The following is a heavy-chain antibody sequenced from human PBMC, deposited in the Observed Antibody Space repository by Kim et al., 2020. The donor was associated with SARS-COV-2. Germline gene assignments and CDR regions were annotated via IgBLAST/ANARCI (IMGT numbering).Heavy chain of an antibody. CDR3: ARGILRGLFSQGGGLDF. CDR2: IGGDGTNT. Sequence: GGSLRLSCAGSGFTFSSFAMHWVRQTPGKGLEYVAGIGGDGTNTYHATSVKGRFTISRDNSKSTLYLQMGSLSSEDMATYYCARGILRGLFSQGGGLDFWGQGALVTVSS. J-gene: IGHJ4*02. V-gene: IGHV3-64*01. D-gene: IGHD4-17*01. CDR1: GFTFSSFA.